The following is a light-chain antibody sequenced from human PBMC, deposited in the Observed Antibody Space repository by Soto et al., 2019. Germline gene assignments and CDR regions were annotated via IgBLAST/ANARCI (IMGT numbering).Light chain of an antibody. Sequence: QSVLTQPPSTSGTPGQRVTISCSGSSSNIGSSYVFWFQHLPGTAPKLLMYNNNQRPSGVPDRVSASKSGTSASLAISGLRSEDEADYYCASWDDSLNGHVFGTGTKVTAL. CDR1: SSNIGSSY. CDR3: ASWDDSLNGHV. V-gene: IGLV1-47*02. J-gene: IGLJ1*01. CDR2: NNN.